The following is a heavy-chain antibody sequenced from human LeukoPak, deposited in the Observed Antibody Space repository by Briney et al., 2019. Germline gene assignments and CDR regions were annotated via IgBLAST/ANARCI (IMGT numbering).Heavy chain of an antibody. J-gene: IGHJ4*02. CDR2: IKDDGSEK. CDR1: GFIFSSYW. V-gene: IGHV3-7*01. D-gene: IGHD2-8*01. Sequence: PGGSLRLSCAASGFIFSSYWMNWVRQAPGKGLEWVANIKDDGSEKYYVDSVKGRFTISRDNSNNTLYLQMNSLRAEDTAVYYCWCMLYNDYFDYWGQGTLVTVSS. CDR3: WCMLYNDYFDY.